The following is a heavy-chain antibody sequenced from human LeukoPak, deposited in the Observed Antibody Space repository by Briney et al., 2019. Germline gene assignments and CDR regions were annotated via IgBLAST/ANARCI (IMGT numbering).Heavy chain of an antibody. CDR3: ARHRTVVVTGVRDAFDI. CDR2: IYYSGST. D-gene: IGHD2-21*02. Sequence: PSETLSLTCTVSGGSISSSSYYWGWIRQPPGKGLEWIGSIYYSGSTYYNPSLKSRVTISVDTSKNQFSLKLSSVTAADTAVYYCARHRTVVVTGVRDAFDIWGQGTMVTVSS. CDR1: GGSISSSSYY. V-gene: IGHV4-39*01. J-gene: IGHJ3*02.